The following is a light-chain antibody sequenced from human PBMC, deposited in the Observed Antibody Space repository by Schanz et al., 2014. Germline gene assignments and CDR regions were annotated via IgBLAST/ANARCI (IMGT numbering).Light chain of an antibody. Sequence: EIVLTQSPATLSLSPGERATLSCRTSQSVNGYLAWYQQKPGQAPRLLIYDTSNRAAGIPARFSGSGSGTDFTLTISRLEPEDFAVYYCHQYGGSSWTFGQGTKVEIK. J-gene: IGKJ1*01. CDR3: HQYGGSSWT. CDR2: DTS. CDR1: QSVNGY. V-gene: IGKV3-11*01.